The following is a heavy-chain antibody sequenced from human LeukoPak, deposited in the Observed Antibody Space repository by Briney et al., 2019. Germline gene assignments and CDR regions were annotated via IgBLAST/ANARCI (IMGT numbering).Heavy chain of an antibody. V-gene: IGHV4-39*07. J-gene: IGHJ4*02. CDR1: GGSISSSSYY. CDR2: IYYSGGT. CDR3: ARDNFLWSGYDPYYFDY. D-gene: IGHD5-12*01. Sequence: PSETLSLTCTVSGGSISSSSYYWGWIRQPPGKGLEWIGSIYYSGGTYYNPSLKSRVTISVDTSKNQFSLKLSSVTAADTAVYYCARDNFLWSGYDPYYFDYWGQGTLVTVSS.